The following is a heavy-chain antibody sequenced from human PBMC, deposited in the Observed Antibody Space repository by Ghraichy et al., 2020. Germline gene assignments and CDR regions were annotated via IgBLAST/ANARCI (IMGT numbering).Heavy chain of an antibody. Sequence: SETLSLTCTVSGGSISSYYWSWIRQPPGKGLEWIGYIYYSGSTNYNPSLKSRVTISVDTSKNQFSLKLSSVTAADTAVYYCARLTKGIGYSSSWYFDYWGQGTLFTVSS. D-gene: IGHD6-13*01. CDR3: ARLTKGIGYSSSWYFDY. CDR1: GGSISSYY. J-gene: IGHJ4*02. V-gene: IGHV4-59*01. CDR2: IYYSGST.